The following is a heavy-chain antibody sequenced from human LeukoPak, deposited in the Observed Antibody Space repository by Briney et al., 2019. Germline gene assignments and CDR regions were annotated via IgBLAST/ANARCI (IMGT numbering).Heavy chain of an antibody. CDR2: IYYSGST. D-gene: IGHD5-24*01. CDR3: ARFRLRDDYNSGLDY. J-gene: IGHJ4*02. Sequence: SEALSLTCMVSGGSISRYYWSWVRQPPGKGLEWIGYIYYSGSTNYNPSLKSRVTISIDTSKNQFSLKLSSVTAADTAVYYCARFRLRDDYNSGLDYWGQGTLVTVSS. CDR1: GGSISRYY. V-gene: IGHV4-59*01.